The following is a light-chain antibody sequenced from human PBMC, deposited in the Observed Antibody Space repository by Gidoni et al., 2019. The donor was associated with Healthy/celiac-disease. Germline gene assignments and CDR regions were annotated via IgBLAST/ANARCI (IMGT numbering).Light chain of an antibody. V-gene: IGLV2-14*01. CDR2: EVR. CDR3: SSYTSSSTVV. Sequence: QSALTQPASVSGSPGQSITISCTGTSSDVCGYNYVSWYQQHPGKAPKLMIYEVRNRPSGVSNRFSGSKSGNTASLTISGLQAEDEADYYCSSYTSSSTVVFGGGTKLTVL. J-gene: IGLJ2*01. CDR1: SSDVCGYNY.